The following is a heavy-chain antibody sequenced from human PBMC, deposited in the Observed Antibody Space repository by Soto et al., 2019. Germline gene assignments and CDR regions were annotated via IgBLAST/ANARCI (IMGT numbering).Heavy chain of an antibody. CDR1: EFTFTNYA. Sequence: EVQVLESGGGLVQPGGSLRLSCTASEFTFTNYAMSWXRQXXXXXXXWVSAISGSGSSTYYADSVKGRFTISRDNSKNTLYLQXXXVXXXXXXXXXXXXXXXXXXXXXXYFYYAMDVWGQGTTVTVSS. J-gene: IGHJ6*02. CDR2: ISGSGSST. V-gene: IGHV3-23*01. CDR3: XXXXXXXXXXXXYFYYAMDV.